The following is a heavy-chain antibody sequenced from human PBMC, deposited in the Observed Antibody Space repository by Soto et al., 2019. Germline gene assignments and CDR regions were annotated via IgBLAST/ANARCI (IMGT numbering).Heavy chain of an antibody. CDR3: ARSHSNYIDWFDP. Sequence: GESLKISCKGAGYSFTSYWIGWVRQMPGKGLEWMGIIYPGDSDTRYSPSFQGQVTISADKSISTAYLQWSSLKASDTAMYYCARSHSNYIDWFDPWGQGTLVTVSS. J-gene: IGHJ5*02. CDR2: IYPGDSDT. D-gene: IGHD4-4*01. V-gene: IGHV5-51*01. CDR1: GYSFTSYW.